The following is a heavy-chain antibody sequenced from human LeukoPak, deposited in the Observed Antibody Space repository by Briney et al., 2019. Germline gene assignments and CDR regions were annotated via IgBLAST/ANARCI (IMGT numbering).Heavy chain of an antibody. D-gene: IGHD6-13*01. J-gene: IGHJ4*02. CDR1: GFTVSSNY. V-gene: IGHV3-53*01. CDR2: IYSGGTT. CDR3: ARVSGGAAAGKTGRYYFDY. Sequence: PGGSLRLSCAASGFTVSSNYMSWVRQAPGKGLEWVSVIYSGGTTYYADSVKGRFTISRDNSKNTLYLQMNSLRVDDTAVYYCARVSGGAAAGKTGRYYFDYWGQGTLVTVSS.